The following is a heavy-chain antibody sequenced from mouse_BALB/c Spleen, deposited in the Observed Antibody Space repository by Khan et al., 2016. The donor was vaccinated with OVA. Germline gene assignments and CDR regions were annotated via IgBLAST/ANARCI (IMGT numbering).Heavy chain of an antibody. D-gene: IGHD4-1*01. Sequence: VKLLESGPGLVKPSQSLSLTCTVTGYSITSDYAWNWIRQFPGNKLDWMGYISYSGRISYNPSLKSRISVTRDTSKNQFFLQLNSVTTEDTATYYCAMGRTYWGQGTLVTVSA. CDR1: GYSITSDYA. J-gene: IGHJ3*01. CDR2: ISYSGRI. V-gene: IGHV3-2*02. CDR3: AMGRTY.